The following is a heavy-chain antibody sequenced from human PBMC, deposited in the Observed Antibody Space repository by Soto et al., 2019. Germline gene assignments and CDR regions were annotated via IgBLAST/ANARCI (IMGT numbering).Heavy chain of an antibody. CDR2: IKEDGSSK. D-gene: IGHD1-7*01. CDR1: GINFNDYW. J-gene: IGHJ5*02. Sequence: GGSLRLSCAASGINFNDYWMSWVRQAPGKGLEWVANIKEDGSSKYYVDSVKGRFTISRDNAKNSLYLQMNSLRAEDTALYYCARVLLYNWNYGWFDPWGQGTLVTVSS. V-gene: IGHV3-7*03. CDR3: ARVLLYNWNYGWFDP.